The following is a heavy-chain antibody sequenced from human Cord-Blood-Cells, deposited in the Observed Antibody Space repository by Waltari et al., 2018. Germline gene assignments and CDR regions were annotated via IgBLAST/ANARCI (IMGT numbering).Heavy chain of an antibody. Sequence: QLQLQESGPGLVKPSETLSLTCTVSGGYISSSSYYWGWNRQPPGKGLEWIGSIYYSGSTYYNPSLKSRVTISVDTSKNQFSLKLSSVTAADTAVYYCARELNYFDYWGQGTLVTVSS. CDR2: IYYSGST. CDR3: ARELNYFDY. J-gene: IGHJ4*02. V-gene: IGHV4-39*02. CDR1: GGYISSSSYY.